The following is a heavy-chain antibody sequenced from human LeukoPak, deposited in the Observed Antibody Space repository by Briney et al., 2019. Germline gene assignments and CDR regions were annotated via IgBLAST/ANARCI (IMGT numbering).Heavy chain of an antibody. V-gene: IGHV1-69*05. D-gene: IGHD3-10*01. CDR1: GGIFSSYA. Sequence: SVKVSCKASGGIFSSYAISWVRQAPGQGLEWMGGIIPIFGTANYAQKFQGRVTITTDESTSTAYKELSSLRSEDTAVYYCARSRGGFGELFRWFDPWGQGTLVTVSS. CDR2: IIPIFGTA. J-gene: IGHJ5*02. CDR3: ARSRGGFGELFRWFDP.